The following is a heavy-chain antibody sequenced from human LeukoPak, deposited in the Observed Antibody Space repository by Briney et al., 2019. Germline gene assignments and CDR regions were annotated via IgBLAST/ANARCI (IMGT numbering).Heavy chain of an antibody. CDR3: ARDLSGYGDDPHYFDY. J-gene: IGHJ4*02. CDR2: ISAYNGNT. CDR1: GYTFTSYG. Sequence: GASVKVSCKASGYTFTSYGISWVRQAPGQGLEWMGWISAYNGNTNYAQKLQGRVTMTTDTSTSTAYMELRSLRSDDTAVYYCARDLSGYGDDPHYFDYWGQGTLVTVSS. V-gene: IGHV1-18*01. D-gene: IGHD4-17*01.